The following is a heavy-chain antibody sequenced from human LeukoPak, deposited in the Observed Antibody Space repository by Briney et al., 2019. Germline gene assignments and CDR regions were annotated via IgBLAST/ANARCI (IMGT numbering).Heavy chain of an antibody. V-gene: IGHV1-2*02. CDR1: GYTFTGYY. D-gene: IGHD3-10*01. CDR3: ARGAHYYGSGRSPAGDAFDI. Sequence: ASVKVSCKASGYTFTGYYMHWVRQASGQGLEWMGWINPNSGGTNYAQKFQGRVTMTRDTSISTAYMELSRLRSDDTAVYYCARGAHYYGSGRSPAGDAFDIWGQGTMVTVSS. J-gene: IGHJ3*02. CDR2: INPNSGGT.